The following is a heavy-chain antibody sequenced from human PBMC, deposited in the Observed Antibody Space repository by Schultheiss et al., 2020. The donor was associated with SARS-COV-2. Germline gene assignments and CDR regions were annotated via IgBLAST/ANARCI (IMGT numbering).Heavy chain of an antibody. CDR2: IWYDGSNK. CDR3: AREFLRITIFGVGFDY. J-gene: IGHJ4*02. D-gene: IGHD3-3*01. V-gene: IGHV3-30*19. Sequence: GGSLRLSCAASGFTFSRHGMHWVRQAPGKGLEWVAVIWYDGSNKYYADSVKGRFTISRDNSKNTLYLQMSSLRAEDTAVYYCAREFLRITIFGVGFDYWGQGTLVTVSS. CDR1: GFTFSRHG.